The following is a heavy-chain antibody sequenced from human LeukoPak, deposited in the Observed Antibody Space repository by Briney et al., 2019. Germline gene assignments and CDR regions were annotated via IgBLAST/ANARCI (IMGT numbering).Heavy chain of an antibody. CDR3: ARGGLPGLAQQYYFDY. CDR1: GFTFSSYA. J-gene: IGHJ4*02. V-gene: IGHV3-30*04. D-gene: IGHD6-19*01. CDR2: ISYDGSNK. Sequence: GRSLRLSCAASGFTFSSYAMHWVRQAPGKGLEWVAVISYDGSNKYYADSVKGRFTISRDNSKNTLYLQMNSLRAEDTAVYYCARGGLPGLAQQYYFDYWGKETLVTVSS.